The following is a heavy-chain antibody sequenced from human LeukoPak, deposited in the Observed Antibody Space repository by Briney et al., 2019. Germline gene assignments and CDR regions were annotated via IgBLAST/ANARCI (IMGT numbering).Heavy chain of an antibody. CDR1: GFTFSSYV. J-gene: IGHJ4*02. V-gene: IGHV3-23*01. Sequence: AGGYLRLSCSASGFTFSSYVMTWVRQAPGQGLEWVSAISGSGDDTYYADSVKGRFTISRDNSKNTLYLQMNSLRAEDTAVYYCAKYFGGWYEDYWGQGTLVTVSS. D-gene: IGHD6-19*01. CDR3: AKYFGGWYEDY. CDR2: ISGSGDDT.